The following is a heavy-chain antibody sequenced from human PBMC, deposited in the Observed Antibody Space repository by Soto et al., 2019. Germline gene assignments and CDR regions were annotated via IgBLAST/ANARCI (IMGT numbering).Heavy chain of an antibody. CDR1: GFTFSTYA. J-gene: IGHJ6*02. Sequence: ELRLLESGGGLVQSGGSLRLSCAGSGFTFSTYAMSWVRRAPGKGLEWVSSISSGGVYMYYVDSVRGRFTISRDNFQSTLYLQMNSLRAEDTAVYYCTGALDLSTYYFYYGMVLWGQGTTVTVSS. CDR3: TGALDLSTYYFYYGMVL. V-gene: IGHV3-23*01. CDR2: ISSGGVYM.